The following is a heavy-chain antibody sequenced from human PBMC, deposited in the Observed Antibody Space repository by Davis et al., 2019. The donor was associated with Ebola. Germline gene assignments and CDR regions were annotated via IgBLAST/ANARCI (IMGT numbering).Heavy chain of an antibody. CDR2: IYSGGST. J-gene: IGHJ6*02. CDR1: GFTVSSNY. CDR3: ARTYYYYYGMDV. V-gene: IGHV3-53*01. Sequence: PGGSLRLSCAASGFTVSSNYMSWVRHAQGKGLEWVSVIYSGGSTYYADSVKGRFTISRDNSKNTLYRQMNSLRAEDTAVYYCARTYYYYYGMDVWGQGTTVTVSS.